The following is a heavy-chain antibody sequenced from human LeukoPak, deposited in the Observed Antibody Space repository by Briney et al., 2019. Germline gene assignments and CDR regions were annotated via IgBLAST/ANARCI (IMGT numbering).Heavy chain of an antibody. J-gene: IGHJ5*02. V-gene: IGHV1-69*06. CDR3: VRVYCSSTSCYETRFDP. CDR1: GGTFSSYA. Sequence: SVKVSCKASGGTFSSYAISWVRQAPGQGLEWMGGIIPIFGTANYAQKLQGRVTITADKSTSTAYMELSSLRSEDTAVYYCVRVYCSSTSCYETRFDPWGQGTLVTVSS. CDR2: IIPIFGTA. D-gene: IGHD2-2*01.